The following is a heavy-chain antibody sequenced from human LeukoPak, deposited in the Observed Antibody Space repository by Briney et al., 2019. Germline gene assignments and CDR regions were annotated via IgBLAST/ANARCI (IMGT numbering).Heavy chain of an antibody. CDR3: AGRNHDYGDYTGLDY. CDR1: GYSFTSYW. Sequence: GESLKISCKGSGYSFTSYWIGWVRQMPGKGLEWMGIIYPGDSDTRYSPSFQGQVTISADKSISTAYLQWSSLKASDTAMYYCAGRNHDYGDYTGLDYWGQGTLVTVSS. V-gene: IGHV5-51*01. D-gene: IGHD4-17*01. J-gene: IGHJ4*02. CDR2: IYPGDSDT.